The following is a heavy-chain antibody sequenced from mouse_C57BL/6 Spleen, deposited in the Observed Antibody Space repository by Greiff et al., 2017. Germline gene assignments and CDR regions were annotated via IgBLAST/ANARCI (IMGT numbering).Heavy chain of an antibody. V-gene: IGHV1-64*01. CDR2: IHPNSGST. D-gene: IGHD2-3*01. CDR3: ARGGLLRWYFDV. Sequence: VQLQQPGAELVKPGASVKLSCKASGYTFTSYWMHWVKQRPGQGLEWIGMIHPNSGSTNYNEKFKSKATLTVDKSSSTAYMQLSSLTSEDSAVYYWARGGLLRWYFDVWGTGTTVTVSS. J-gene: IGHJ1*03. CDR1: GYTFTSYW.